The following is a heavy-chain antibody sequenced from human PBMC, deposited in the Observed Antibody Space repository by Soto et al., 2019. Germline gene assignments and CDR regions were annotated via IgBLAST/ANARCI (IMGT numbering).Heavy chain of an antibody. Sequence: QVQLVQSGAEVKKPGSSVKVSCKASGGTFSSYAISWVRQAPGQGLEWMGGIIPIFGTANYAQKFQGRVTLTADESTSTAYMELSSLRSEDTAVYYCARDAETYYYDSSGYYFDYWGQGTLVTVSS. CDR3: ARDAETYYYDSSGYYFDY. V-gene: IGHV1-69*12. J-gene: IGHJ4*02. CDR2: IIPIFGTA. D-gene: IGHD3-22*01. CDR1: GGTFSSYA.